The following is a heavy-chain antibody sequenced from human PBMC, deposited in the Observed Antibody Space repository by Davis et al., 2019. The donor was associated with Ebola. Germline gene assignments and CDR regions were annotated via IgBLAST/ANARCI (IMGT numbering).Heavy chain of an antibody. CDR3: ARGPVVLMVYTVGGYDY. D-gene: IGHD2-8*01. V-gene: IGHV4-59*12. CDR1: GGSISRSF. J-gene: IGHJ4*02. CDR2: IYYDGST. Sequence: SETLSLTCTVSGGSISRSFWSWIRQPPGKGLEWIGYIYYDGSTSYNPSLKRRVTISVDTSKNQFSLNLSSVTAADTAVYYCARGPVVLMVYTVGGYDYWGQGILATVSS.